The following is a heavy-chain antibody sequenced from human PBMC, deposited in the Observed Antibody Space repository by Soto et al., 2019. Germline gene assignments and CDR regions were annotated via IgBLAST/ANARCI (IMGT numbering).Heavy chain of an antibody. CDR3: AKDGQWLVLGCYFDY. D-gene: IGHD6-19*01. J-gene: IGHJ4*02. CDR1: GFTFSSYG. CDR2: ISYDGSNK. Sequence: QVQLVESGGGVVQPGRSLRLSCAASGFTFSSYGMHWVRQAPGKGLEWVAVISYDGSNKYYADSVKGRFTISRDNSKNTLYLQMNSLRAEDTAVYYCAKDGQWLVLGCYFDYWGQGTLVTVSS. V-gene: IGHV3-30*18.